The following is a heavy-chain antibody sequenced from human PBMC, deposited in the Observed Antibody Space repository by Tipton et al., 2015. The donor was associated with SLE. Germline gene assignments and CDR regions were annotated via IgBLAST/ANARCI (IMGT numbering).Heavy chain of an antibody. CDR2: FYYSVST. D-gene: IGHD3-22*01. J-gene: IGHJ4*02. CDR1: GGFICSYY. V-gene: IGHV4-59*06. CDR3: ARGGYYDRSGSHFDY. Sequence: TLSLTCTVSGGFICSYYGCCILLPPGKGLEWIGYFYYSVSTYYNTSLKSRVTISVETSKNQSSLKLSSVSAADTAVYYCARGGYYDRSGSHFDYLGQGTLVTVSS.